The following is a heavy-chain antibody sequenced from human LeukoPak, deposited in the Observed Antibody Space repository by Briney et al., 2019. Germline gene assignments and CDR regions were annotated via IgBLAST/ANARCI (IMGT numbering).Heavy chain of an antibody. CDR1: GFTFSSYG. J-gene: IGHJ4*02. V-gene: IGHV3-30*02. D-gene: IGHD3-10*01. Sequence: GGSLRLSCAASGFTFSSYGMHWVRQAPGKGLEWVAFIRFADSVKGRFTISRDNAKNSLYLQMNSLRAEDTAVYYCASLRGVRGYWGQGTLVTVSS. CDR3: ASLRGVRGY. CDR2: IR.